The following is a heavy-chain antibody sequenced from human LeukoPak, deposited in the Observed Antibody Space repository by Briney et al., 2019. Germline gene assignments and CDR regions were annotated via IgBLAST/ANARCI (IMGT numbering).Heavy chain of an antibody. V-gene: IGHV3-23*01. CDR3: AKNPYYDFWSGSGLYNWFDL. Sequence: PGGSLRLSCAASGFTFSSYAMSWVRQAPGKGLEWVSAISGSGGSTYYADSVKGRFAISRDNSKNALYLQMNSLRAEDTAVHYCAKNPYYDFWSGSGLYNWFDLWGQGTLVTVSS. CDR1: GFTFSSYA. CDR2: ISGSGGST. J-gene: IGHJ5*02. D-gene: IGHD3-3*01.